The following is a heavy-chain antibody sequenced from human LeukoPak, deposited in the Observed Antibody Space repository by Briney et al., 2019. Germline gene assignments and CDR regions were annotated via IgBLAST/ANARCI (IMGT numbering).Heavy chain of an antibody. J-gene: IGHJ5*02. CDR2: ISSSSSYI. Sequence: AGGSLRLSCAASGFTFSSYSMNWVRQAPGKGLEWVSSISSSSSYIYYADSVKGRFTISRDNAKNSLYLQMNSLRAEDTAVYYCARALIAAAGDPWGQGTLVTVSS. CDR3: ARALIAAAGDP. D-gene: IGHD6-13*01. CDR1: GFTFSSYS. V-gene: IGHV3-21*01.